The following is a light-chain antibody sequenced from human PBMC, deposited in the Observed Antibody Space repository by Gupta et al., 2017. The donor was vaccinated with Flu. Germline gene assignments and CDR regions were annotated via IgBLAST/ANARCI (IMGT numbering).Light chain of an antibody. V-gene: IGKV1-27*01. CDR1: QDVSNY. CDR3: QKRTSVPWT. CDR2: DAS. Sequence: PSALSASLGDRVTITCRASQDVSNYLAWYQQKPGKVPKLVIFDASTRQSGVPSRFSGSGSGTDFTLTISSLQPEDVAGYYCQKRTSVPWTFGQGTXVEIK. J-gene: IGKJ1*01.